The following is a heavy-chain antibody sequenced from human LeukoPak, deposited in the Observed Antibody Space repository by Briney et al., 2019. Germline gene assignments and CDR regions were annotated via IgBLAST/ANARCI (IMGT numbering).Heavy chain of an antibody. CDR2: IKEDGGEK. Sequence: GGSLRLSCAASGFTFRAYWMTWVRQAPGKGLEWVANIKEDGGEKYYVDSVKGRFTISRDNSKNTLYLQMNSMRAEDTAVYYCARVDCSGGSCYYLRNWFDPWGQGTLVTVSS. D-gene: IGHD2-15*01. J-gene: IGHJ5*02. CDR1: GFTFRAYW. V-gene: IGHV3-7*01. CDR3: ARVDCSGGSCYYLRNWFDP.